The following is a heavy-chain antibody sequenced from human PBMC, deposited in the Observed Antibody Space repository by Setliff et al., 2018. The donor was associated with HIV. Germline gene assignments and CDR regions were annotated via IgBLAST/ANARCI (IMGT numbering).Heavy chain of an antibody. D-gene: IGHD2-2*01. CDR1: GGSITGSPYY. Sequence: SETLSLTCTVSGGSITGSPYYWGWIRRPPVKGLEWIGSIHYTGRTYYNPSLKSRVSTSVDASKNQLSLKLTSVSAADTAVYYCARVIPAGMPANRFDPWGHGTLVTVSS. CDR3: ARVIPAGMPANRFDP. J-gene: IGHJ5*02. V-gene: IGHV4-39*01. CDR2: IHYTGRT.